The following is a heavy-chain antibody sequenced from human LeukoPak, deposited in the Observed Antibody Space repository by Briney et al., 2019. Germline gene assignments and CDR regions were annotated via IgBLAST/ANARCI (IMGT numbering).Heavy chain of an antibody. V-gene: IGHV3-33*01. CDR3: AREGPRGNSQFDY. CDR1: GFTFSSYG. Sequence: GGSLRLSCAASGFTFSSYGMHWVRQASGKGLEWVALIWYDGSNKYYTDSVKGRLTISRDNSKNTLYLQMNSLRAEDTAIYYCAREGPRGNSQFDYWGQGTLVTVSS. CDR2: IWYDGSNK. D-gene: IGHD2/OR15-2a*01. J-gene: IGHJ4*02.